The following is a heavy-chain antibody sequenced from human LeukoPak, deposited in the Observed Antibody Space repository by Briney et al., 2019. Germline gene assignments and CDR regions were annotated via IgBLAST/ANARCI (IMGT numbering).Heavy chain of an antibody. CDR3: ARVVLVGATNYLDY. CDR1: GFTFSSYS. D-gene: IGHD1-26*01. CDR2: ISRSSSYI. Sequence: PGGSLRLSCAASGFTFSSYSMNWVRQAPGKGLEWVSSISRSSSYIYYADSEKGRFTISRDNAKNSMYLQMNSLRAEDKAVYYCARVVLVGATNYLDYWGQGTLVTVSS. V-gene: IGHV3-21*01. J-gene: IGHJ4*02.